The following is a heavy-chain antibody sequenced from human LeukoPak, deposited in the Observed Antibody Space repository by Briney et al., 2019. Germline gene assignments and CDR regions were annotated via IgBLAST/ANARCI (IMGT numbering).Heavy chain of an antibody. CDR2: IKQDGSDR. CDR1: GFTFRNYW. J-gene: IGHJ3*01. Sequence: GGSLRLSCAASGFTFRNYWMSWVRQAPGTGLEWVANIKQDGSDRNYVTSVRGRFTISRDNAKNSLYLQMNSLRVDDTAVYYCVRDPGGGAYDLWGQGTMVTVSS. D-gene: IGHD1-26*01. V-gene: IGHV3-7*03. CDR3: VRDPGGGAYDL.